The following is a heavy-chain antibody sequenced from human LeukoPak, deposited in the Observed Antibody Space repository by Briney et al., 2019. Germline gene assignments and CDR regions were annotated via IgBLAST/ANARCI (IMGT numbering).Heavy chain of an antibody. J-gene: IGHJ4*02. D-gene: IGHD1-26*01. CDR2: IIPIFGTA. CDR3: AKDKEYTGTYGLFDY. CDR1: GGTFSRNA. Sequence: SVKVSCKASGGTFSRNAISWVRQAPGQGLEWMGGIIPIFGTANYAENFQGRVTITTDEITSTAYMELRSLRSEDTAVYYCAKDKEYTGTYGLFDYWGQGTLVTVSS. V-gene: IGHV1-69*05.